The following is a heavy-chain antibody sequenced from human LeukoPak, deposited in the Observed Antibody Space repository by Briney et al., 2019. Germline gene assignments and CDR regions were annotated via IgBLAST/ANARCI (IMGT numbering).Heavy chain of an antibody. V-gene: IGHV3-23*01. CDR1: GFTFSVAA. CDR3: AKDIQLST. D-gene: IGHD5-24*01. Sequence: GGSLRLSCAASGFTFSVAAMTWVGQAPGKGLEWVSLIGASGESTYYADSVKGRFTISRDNSKSTLSLQMNSLRVEDTAMYFCAKDIQLSTWGLGTMVTVSS. CDR2: IGASGEST. J-gene: IGHJ3*01.